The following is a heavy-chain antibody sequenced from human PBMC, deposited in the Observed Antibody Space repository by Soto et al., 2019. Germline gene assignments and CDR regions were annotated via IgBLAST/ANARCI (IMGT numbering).Heavy chain of an antibody. J-gene: IGHJ6*02. CDR3: ARDLALSHNKNYCAMDV. D-gene: IGHD1-1*01. Sequence: EVQLVESGGGLVKPGGSLRLSCAASGFSFSDAWMNWVRQAPGKGLEWIGRIKTKGDGGTAEHAAPVKVRFTIARDDSKNTLYLEMNSLEVEDTAVYFCARDLALSHNKNYCAMDVWGRGTTVTVSS. CDR2: IKTKGDGGTA. V-gene: IGHV3-15*01. CDR1: GFSFSDAW.